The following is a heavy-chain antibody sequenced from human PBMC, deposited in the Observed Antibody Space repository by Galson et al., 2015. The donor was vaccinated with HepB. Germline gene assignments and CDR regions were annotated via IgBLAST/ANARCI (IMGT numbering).Heavy chain of an antibody. V-gene: IGHV3-30*18. CDR3: AKGRYDFWIGDAFDI. J-gene: IGHJ3*02. CDR2: ISHDGSNK. CDR1: GFTLSTYG. Sequence: SLRLSCATSGFTLSTYGMHWVRQAPGKGPEWVALISHDGSNKYYADSVKGRFTISRDNSKNTLYLQMNSLRAEDTAVYYCAKGRYDFWIGDAFDIWGQGTMVTVSS. D-gene: IGHD3-3*01.